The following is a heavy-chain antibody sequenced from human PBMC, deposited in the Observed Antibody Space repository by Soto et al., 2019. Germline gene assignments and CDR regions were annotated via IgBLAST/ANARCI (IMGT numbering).Heavy chain of an antibody. V-gene: IGHV3-11*05. CDR3: ARVRALAADGMDV. D-gene: IGHD6-19*01. J-gene: IGHJ6*02. CDR2: ISSSSSYT. CDR1: GFTFSDYY. Sequence: SLRLSCAASGFTFSDYYMIWIRQAPGKGLKWVSYISSSSSYTNYADSVKGRFTISRDNAKNSLYLQMNSLRADDTAVYYCARVRALAADGMDVWGQGTTVTSP.